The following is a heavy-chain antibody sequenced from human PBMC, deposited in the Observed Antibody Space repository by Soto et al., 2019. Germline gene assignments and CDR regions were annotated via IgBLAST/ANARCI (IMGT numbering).Heavy chain of an antibody. CDR2: IYHSGST. Sequence: SETLSLTCTVSGYSISSGYYWGWIRQPPGKGLEWIGSIYHSGSTYYNPSLKSRVTISVDTSKNQFSLKLSSVTAADTAVYYCARVSHGGNSDYWGQGTLVTVSS. CDR3: ARVSHGGNSDY. V-gene: IGHV4-38-2*02. J-gene: IGHJ4*02. CDR1: GYSISSGYY. D-gene: IGHD2-21*02.